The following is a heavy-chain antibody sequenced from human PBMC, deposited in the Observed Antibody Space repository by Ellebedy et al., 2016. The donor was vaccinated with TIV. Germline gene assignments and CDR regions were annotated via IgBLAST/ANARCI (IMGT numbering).Heavy chain of an antibody. CDR1: DNTFNNYF. CDR3: ARHSGYYWYHFDS. D-gene: IGHD3-22*01. V-gene: IGHV1-2*02. CDR2: IDPDSGGT. J-gene: IGHJ4*02. Sequence: ASVKVSCKAPDNTFNNYFIHWVRQAPGQGLEWMGLIDPDSGGTHYAQKFQGRLTLPRDTSISTAYMELSSLRSEDTAVSYCARHSGYYWYHFDSWGQGTLVTVSS.